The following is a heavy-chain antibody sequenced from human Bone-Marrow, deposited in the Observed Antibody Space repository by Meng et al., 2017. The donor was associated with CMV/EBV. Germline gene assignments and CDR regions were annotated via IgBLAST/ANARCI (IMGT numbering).Heavy chain of an antibody. CDR2: INPNSGGT. V-gene: IGHV1-2*02. J-gene: IGHJ4*02. Sequence: ASVKVSCKASGYTFTGYYMHWVRQAPGQGLEWMGWINPNSGGTNYAQKFQGRVTMTRDTSISTAYMELSRLRSDDTAVYYCARVYYYDSSGLYYWGQGTVVTVSS. CDR3: ARVYYYDSSGLYY. D-gene: IGHD3-22*01. CDR1: GYTFTGYY.